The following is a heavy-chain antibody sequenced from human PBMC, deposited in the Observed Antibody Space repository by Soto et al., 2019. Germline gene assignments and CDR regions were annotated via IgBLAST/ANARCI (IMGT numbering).Heavy chain of an antibody. D-gene: IGHD2-8*01. CDR2: INPKSGGT. CDR3: ARGDSTDCSNGVCSFFYTHAMDV. V-gene: IGHV1-2*04. CDR1: GYSFTDYH. Sequence: QVQLVQSGAEVKKPGASVKVSCKASGYSFTDYHIHWVRQAPGQGLEWLGRINPKSGGTSTAQKFQGWVTMTTETSISTASMELTRLTSDDTAIYYCARGDSTDCSNGVCSFFYTHAMDVWGQGTTVTVSS. J-gene: IGHJ6*02.